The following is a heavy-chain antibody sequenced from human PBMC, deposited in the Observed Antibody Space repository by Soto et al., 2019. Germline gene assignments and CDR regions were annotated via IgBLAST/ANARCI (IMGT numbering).Heavy chain of an antibody. CDR2: IYHSGNT. Sequence: QVQLQESGPGLVQPSQTLSLTCTVSGGSISSGGFYWSWIRQHPEKGLEWIGWIYHSGNTYYNPSLKSRVTSLEDTSKNQFSLKLTSVTAADTAVYYCARGTYQYYDSSGVQNRFDPWGQGTLVTVSS. CDR3: ARGTYQYYDSSGVQNRFDP. CDR1: GGSISSGGFY. V-gene: IGHV4-31*03. J-gene: IGHJ5*02. D-gene: IGHD3-22*01.